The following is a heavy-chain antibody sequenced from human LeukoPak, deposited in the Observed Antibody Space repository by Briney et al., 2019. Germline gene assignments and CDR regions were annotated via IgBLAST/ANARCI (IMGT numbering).Heavy chain of an antibody. V-gene: IGHV3-33*01. CDR3: ARDLSSGWYPWFDP. CDR2: IWYDGSNK. J-gene: IGHJ5*02. CDR1: GFTFSSYG. Sequence: PGGSLRLSCAASGFTFSSYGMHWVRQAPGKGLEWVAVIWYDGSNKYYADSVKGRFTISRDNSKNTPYLQMNSLRAEDTAVYYCARDLSSGWYPWFDPWGQGTLVTVSS. D-gene: IGHD6-19*01.